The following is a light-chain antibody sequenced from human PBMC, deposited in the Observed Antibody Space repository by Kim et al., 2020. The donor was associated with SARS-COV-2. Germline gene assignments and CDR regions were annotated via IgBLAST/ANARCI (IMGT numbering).Light chain of an antibody. CDR3: QHRGNWPP. J-gene: IGKJ1*01. V-gene: IGKV3-11*01. Sequence: PGERANLYCRASHSVSSSLLWNQQKPGQAPRPLVYDASNRATGVPARFSGSGSGTDFTLTISSLEPEDFAVYYCQHRGNWPPFGQGTKVDIK. CDR1: HSVSSS. CDR2: DAS.